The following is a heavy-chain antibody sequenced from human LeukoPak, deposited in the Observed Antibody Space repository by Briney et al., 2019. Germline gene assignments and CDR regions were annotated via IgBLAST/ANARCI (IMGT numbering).Heavy chain of an antibody. D-gene: IGHD3-22*01. J-gene: IGHJ4*02. CDR2: IASDGNNR. V-gene: IGHV3-74*01. CDR1: GFTFSSYW. CDR3: ARDDGSGDYDSSGYSDY. Sequence: GGSLRLSCAASGFTFSSYWMSWVRQVPGKGLVWVSRIASDGNNRDYADSVKGRFTISRDNAKNSLYLQMNSLRAEDTAVYYCARDDGSGDYDSSGYSDYWGQGTLVTVSS.